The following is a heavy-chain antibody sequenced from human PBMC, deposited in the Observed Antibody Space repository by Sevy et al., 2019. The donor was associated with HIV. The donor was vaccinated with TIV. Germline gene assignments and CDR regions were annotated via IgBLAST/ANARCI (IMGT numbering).Heavy chain of an antibody. D-gene: IGHD3-10*01. V-gene: IGHV3-23*01. CDR2: ISGSGGST. Sequence: GGSLRLSCAASGFTFSSYAMSWVRQAPGKGLEWVSAISGSGGSTYYADSVKGRFTISRDNSKNTLYLQMNSLRAGATAVYYCSKVENVLLWFGELQYYGMDVWGQGTTVTVSS. CDR1: GFTFSSYA. CDR3: SKVENVLLWFGELQYYGMDV. J-gene: IGHJ6*02.